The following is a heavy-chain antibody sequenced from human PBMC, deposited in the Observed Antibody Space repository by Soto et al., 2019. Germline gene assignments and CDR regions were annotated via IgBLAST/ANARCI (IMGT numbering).Heavy chain of an antibody. CDR3: ARVLTGEWGMDV. D-gene: IGHD7-27*01. V-gene: IGHV3-33*01. J-gene: IGHJ6*02. Sequence: QVQLVESGGGVVQPGRSLRLSCAASGFTFSSYGMHWVRQAPGKGLEWVAVIWYDGSNKYYADSVKGRFTIPRDNSNNTLYLQMNSLRAEDPAVYYWARVLTGEWGMDVWGQGTTVTASS. CDR2: IWYDGSNK. CDR1: GFTFSSYG.